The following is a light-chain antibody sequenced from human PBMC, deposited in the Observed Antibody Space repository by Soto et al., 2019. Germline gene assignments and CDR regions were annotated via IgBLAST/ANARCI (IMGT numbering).Light chain of an antibody. J-gene: IGKJ3*01. Sequence: DIQLTQSPSFLSASVGDRVTITCRASQGISSYLAWYQQKPGKAPKLLIYAASTLQSGVPSRFSGSGSGTEITLTLSSLQPEDSATYYCQQLNSYPLTCGPGTKVDIK. V-gene: IGKV1-9*01. CDR3: QQLNSYPLT. CDR1: QGISSY. CDR2: AAS.